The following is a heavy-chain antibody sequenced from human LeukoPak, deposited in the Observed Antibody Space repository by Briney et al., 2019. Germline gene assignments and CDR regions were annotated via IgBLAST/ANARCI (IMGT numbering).Heavy chain of an antibody. J-gene: IGHJ4*02. Sequence: SETLSLTCTVSGGSISSFDLGWIRQLPGKGLEWIGFIHYSGSTNYNPSLKSRVTISVDTSKNQFSLKLRSVTAADTAVYYCATENLFNYWGQGTVVTVSS. CDR1: GGSISSFD. CDR3: ATENLFNY. CDR2: IHYSGST. D-gene: IGHD1-14*01. V-gene: IGHV4-59*01.